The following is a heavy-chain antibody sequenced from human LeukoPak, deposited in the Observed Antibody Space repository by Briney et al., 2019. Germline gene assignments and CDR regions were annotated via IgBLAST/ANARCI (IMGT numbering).Heavy chain of an antibody. CDR3: ARGAGYNYPYYFDY. CDR2: MNPNSGNT. J-gene: IGHJ4*02. CDR1: GYTFTSYD. D-gene: IGHD5-24*01. V-gene: IGHV1-8*01. Sequence: GASVKVSCKASGYTFTSYDINWVRQATGQGLEWMGWMNPNSGNTGYAQKFQGRVTMTRNTSISTAYMELSSLRSEDTAVYYCARGAGYNYPYYFDYWGQGTLVTVSS.